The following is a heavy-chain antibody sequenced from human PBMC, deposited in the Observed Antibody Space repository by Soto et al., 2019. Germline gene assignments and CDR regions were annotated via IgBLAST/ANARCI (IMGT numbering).Heavy chain of an antibody. CDR1: GVTFSSYA. V-gene: IGHV1-69*13. CDR3: ARDLAPLITMIVVVGGGGMDV. Sequence: SVKVSCKASGVTFSSYAISWVRQAPGQGLEWMGGIIPIFGTANYAQKFQGRVTITADESTSTAYMELSSLRAEDTAVYYCARDLAPLITMIVVVGGGGMDVWGQGTTVTVSS. CDR2: IIPIFGTA. D-gene: IGHD3-22*01. J-gene: IGHJ6*02.